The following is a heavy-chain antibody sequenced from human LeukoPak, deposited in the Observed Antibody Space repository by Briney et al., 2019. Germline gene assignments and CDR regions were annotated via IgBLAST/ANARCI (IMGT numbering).Heavy chain of an antibody. V-gene: IGHV3-7*01. Sequence: GGSLRLSCVASGFTLRSNWMDWVRQAPGKGLEWVANIKRDGSEKNYVDSVKGRFTISRDNAKNSLYLEMNSLRAEDTAVYYCAKEGNWNLDYWGQGALVTVSS. CDR2: IKRDGSEK. J-gene: IGHJ4*02. CDR3: AKEGNWNLDY. D-gene: IGHD1-1*01. CDR1: GFTLRSNW.